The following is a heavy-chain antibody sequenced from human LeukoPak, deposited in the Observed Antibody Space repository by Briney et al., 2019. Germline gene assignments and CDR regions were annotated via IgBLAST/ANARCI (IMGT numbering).Heavy chain of an antibody. CDR2: IIVGSGAT. D-gene: IGHD3-10*01. Sequence: GTSVKVSCKTSGFTFSTSAVQWVRQARGQRLERIGWIIVGSGATNYAQSLQGRFTIARDMSTNTAYMELSSLGSEDTAVYYCARDLIYRYYFDYWGQGTLVTVSS. CDR3: ARDLIYRYYFDY. V-gene: IGHV1-58*01. CDR1: GFTFSTSA. J-gene: IGHJ4*02.